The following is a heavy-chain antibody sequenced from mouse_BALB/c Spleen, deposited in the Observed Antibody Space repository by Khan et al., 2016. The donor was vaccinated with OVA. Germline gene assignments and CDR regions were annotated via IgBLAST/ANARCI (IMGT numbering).Heavy chain of an antibody. V-gene: IGHV2-9*02. CDR1: GFSLTSHG. CDR2: IWAGGST. J-gene: IGHJ2*01. Sequence: QVRLQQSGPGLVAPSQSLSITCTVSGFSLTSHGVHWVRQPPGKGLEWLGVIWAGGSTNYNSALMSRLSISKDSSKSQVFLKMNSLQTDDTAMYYCARNREPDYFDYWGQDTTLTVSS. CDR3: ARNREPDYFDY.